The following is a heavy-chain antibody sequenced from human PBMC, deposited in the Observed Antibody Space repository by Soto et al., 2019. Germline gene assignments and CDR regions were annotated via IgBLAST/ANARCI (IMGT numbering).Heavy chain of an antibody. D-gene: IGHD2-21*01. V-gene: IGHV1-24*01. Sequence: QVQLVQSGAEVKKPGASVKVSCKVSGYTLTELSMHWVRQPPGKGLEWVGGFDPEDGEPIYAQKFQGRVTMTEDTSTDTTYMELTSLRSEDTAVYYCATDLGSIVMIANDAFDIWGQGTMVIVSS. CDR2: FDPEDGEP. J-gene: IGHJ3*02. CDR3: ATDLGSIVMIANDAFDI. CDR1: GYTLTELS.